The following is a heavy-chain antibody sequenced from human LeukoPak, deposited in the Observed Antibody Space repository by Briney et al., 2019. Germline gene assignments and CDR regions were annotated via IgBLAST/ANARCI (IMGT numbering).Heavy chain of an antibody. CDR1: GYTFTGYY. CDR3: ASQSRIITIFGVVMTAHAFDI. CDR2: INPNSGGT. J-gene: IGHJ3*02. D-gene: IGHD3-3*01. Sequence: ASVKVSCKASGYTFTGYYMHWVRQAPGQGLEWMGWINPNSGGTNYAQKFQGRVTMTRDTSINTAYMELSRLRSDDTAVYYCASQSRIITIFGVVMTAHAFDIWGQGTMVTVSS. V-gene: IGHV1-2*02.